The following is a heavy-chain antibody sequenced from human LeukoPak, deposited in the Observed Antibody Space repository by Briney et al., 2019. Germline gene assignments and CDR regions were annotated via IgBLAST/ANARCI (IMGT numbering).Heavy chain of an antibody. CDR1: GFTVSNNY. J-gene: IGHJ5*02. Sequence: GWSLTLSCAPSGFTVSNNYMSWVRQAPGKGLEWVSVIHPDGQTDYVDSVKGGSTISRDTSKNTLDLQMSSLKVDNTAVYYCAGGFACFEPWGQGTLVTVSS. CDR3: AGGFACFEP. V-gene: IGHV3-66*01. CDR2: IHPDGQT.